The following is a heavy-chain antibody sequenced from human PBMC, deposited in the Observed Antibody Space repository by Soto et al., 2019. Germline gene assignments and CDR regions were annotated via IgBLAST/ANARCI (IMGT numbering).Heavy chain of an antibody. V-gene: IGHV3-9*01. CDR2: ISWNSGTI. J-gene: IGHJ6*02. CDR3: AKSTGGTANGMDV. Sequence: EVQLVESGGGLVQPGRSLRLSCAASGFMIDNYAMHWVRQAPGKGLECVSGISWNSGTIGYADSVKGRFTISRDNAKNSLYLKMNSLRAEDTALYYCAKSTGGTANGMDVWGQGTTVTVSS. D-gene: IGHD2-8*02. CDR1: GFMIDNYA.